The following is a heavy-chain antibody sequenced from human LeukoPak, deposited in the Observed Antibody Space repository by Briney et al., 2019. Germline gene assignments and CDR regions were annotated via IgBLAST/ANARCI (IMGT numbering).Heavy chain of an antibody. Sequence: SETLSLTCTVSGGSISSYYWSWIRQPAGKGLEWIGRIYTSGSTNYNPSLKSRVTMSVDTSKNQFSLKLSSVTAADTAVYYCARSDPHRGATYRADVWGKGTTVTVSS. CDR1: GGSISSYY. CDR2: IYTSGST. J-gene: IGHJ6*04. CDR3: ARSDPHRGATYRADV. V-gene: IGHV4-4*07. D-gene: IGHD3-10*01.